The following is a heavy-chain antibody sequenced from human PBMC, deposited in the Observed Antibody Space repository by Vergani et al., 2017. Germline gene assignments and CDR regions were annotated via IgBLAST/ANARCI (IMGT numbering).Heavy chain of an antibody. D-gene: IGHD3-10*01. Sequence: QVQLVQSGAEVKKPGASVKVSCKASGYTFTSYGISWVRQAPGQGLEWMGWISAYNGNTNYAQKLQGRVTMTTDTSTSTAYMELRSLRSDNTAVYYCARVHWFGELLSSWFDPWGQGTLVTVSS. CDR1: GYTFTSYG. CDR2: ISAYNGNT. J-gene: IGHJ5*02. CDR3: ARVHWFGELLSSWFDP. V-gene: IGHV1-18*04.